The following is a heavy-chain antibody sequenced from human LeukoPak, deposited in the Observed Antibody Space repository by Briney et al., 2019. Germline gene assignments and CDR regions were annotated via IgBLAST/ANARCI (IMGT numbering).Heavy chain of an antibody. V-gene: IGHV4-59*01. CDR2: IYYSGST. CDR1: GDSISGYL. J-gene: IGHJ6*02. Sequence: SGTLSLTCAVSGDSISGYLRSWIWQPPGKGLEWIGYIYYSGSTNYNPSLKSRVTISVDTSKNQFPLKLSSVTAAGTAVYYYSTEQPFVLGPYGMDDWGQGTTVTVSS. D-gene: IGHD4-11*01. CDR3: STEQPFVLGPYGMDD.